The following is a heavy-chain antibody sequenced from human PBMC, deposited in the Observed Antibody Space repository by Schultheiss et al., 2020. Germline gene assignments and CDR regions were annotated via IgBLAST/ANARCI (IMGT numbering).Heavy chain of an antibody. CDR2: IYYSGST. CDR3: ARGIGNSAGTNFDS. V-gene: IGHV4-39*07. CDR1: GGSISSSSYY. Sequence: SETLSLTCTVSGGSISSSSYYWGWIRQPPGKGLEWIGYIYYSGSTYYNPSLKSRVTMSVDTSKNQFSLKLSSVTAADTAVYYCARGIGNSAGTNFDSWGQGSLVTGSS. D-gene: IGHD6-13*01. J-gene: IGHJ4*02.